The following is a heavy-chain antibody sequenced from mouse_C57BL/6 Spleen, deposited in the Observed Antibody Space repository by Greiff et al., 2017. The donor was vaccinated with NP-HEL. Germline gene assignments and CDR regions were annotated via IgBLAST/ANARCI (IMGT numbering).Heavy chain of an antibody. CDR3: ARLGTGPGFAY. V-gene: IGHV1-82*01. J-gene: IGHJ3*01. CDR2: IYPGDGDT. Sequence: QVHVKQSGPELVKPGASVKISCKASGYAFSSSWMNWVKQRPGKGLEWIGRIYPGDGDTNYNGKFKGKATLTADKSSSTAYMQLSSLTSEDSAVYFCARLGTGPGFAYWGQGTLVTVSA. D-gene: IGHD4-1*01. CDR1: GYAFSSSW.